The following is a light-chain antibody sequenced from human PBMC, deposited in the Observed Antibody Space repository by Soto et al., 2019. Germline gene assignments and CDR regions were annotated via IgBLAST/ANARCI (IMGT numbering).Light chain of an antibody. Sequence: EIVLTQSPGTLSLSPGERATLSCRASQSLSINSLAWYQQKPGQSPRLLVYGASSRATGIPDRFSGSGSGTDFTLTISRLEPEDFAVYYCQQYGSSPITFGQGTRLEIK. CDR1: QSLSINS. J-gene: IGKJ5*01. CDR2: GAS. CDR3: QQYGSSPIT. V-gene: IGKV3-20*01.